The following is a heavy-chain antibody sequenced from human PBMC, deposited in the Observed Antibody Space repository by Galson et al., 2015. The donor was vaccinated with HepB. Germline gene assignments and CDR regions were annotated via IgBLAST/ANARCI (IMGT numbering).Heavy chain of an antibody. CDR2: ISDSVSII. CDR1: GFNFSDYY. V-gene: IGHV3-11*01. J-gene: IGHJ4*02. D-gene: IGHD6-13*01. CDR3: ATAGSGQTHFHY. Sequence: SLRLPCAASGFNFSDYYMSWIRQAPGKGLEWVSYISDSVSIISYADSVKGSFTISRDNAKNSLSLQMNSLRAEDTAVYYCATAGSGQTHFHYWSQGTLVTVSS.